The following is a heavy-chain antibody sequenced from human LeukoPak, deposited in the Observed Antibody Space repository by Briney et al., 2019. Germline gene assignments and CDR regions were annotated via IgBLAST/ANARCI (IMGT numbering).Heavy chain of an antibody. Sequence: ASVKVSCKASGYTFTTFGISWVRQAPGQGLEWMGWISAHDGRTNYAQKFQGRLTMTTDRFTSTAYMELRSLTSDDTSVYYCARDLDPQVILGPPKHLDSWGQGTLVTVSS. J-gene: IGHJ4*02. CDR3: ARDLDPQVILGPPKHLDS. CDR2: ISAHDGRT. D-gene: IGHD1-26*01. CDR1: GYTFTTFG. V-gene: IGHV1-18*01.